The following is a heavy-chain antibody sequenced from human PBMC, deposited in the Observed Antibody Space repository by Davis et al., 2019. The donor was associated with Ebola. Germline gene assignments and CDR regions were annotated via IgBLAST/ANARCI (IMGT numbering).Heavy chain of an antibody. J-gene: IGHJ4*02. CDR2: INAGNGNT. CDR1: VYSFPPYA. CDR3: ARTTVVTRVIDY. Sequence: AASVKVSCKASVYSFPPYAMHWVRQAPGQRLEWMGWINAGNGNTKYSQNFQGRVTITRDTSASTAYMELSSLRSEDTAVYYCARTTVVTRVIDYWGQGALVTVSS. V-gene: IGHV1-3*01. D-gene: IGHD4-23*01.